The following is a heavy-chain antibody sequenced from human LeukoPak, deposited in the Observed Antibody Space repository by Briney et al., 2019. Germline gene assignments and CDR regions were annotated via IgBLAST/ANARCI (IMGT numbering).Heavy chain of an antibody. Sequence: GGSLRLSCAASGFTFSRYGMHWVRQAPGKGLEWVAFISYDGSNTYYADSVKGRFTISRDNSKNTLYLQMNSLSTEDTAVYYCAKEDGISGSYLGYRGQGTLVTVSS. CDR2: ISYDGSNT. D-gene: IGHD3-10*01. J-gene: IGHJ4*02. CDR3: AKEDGISGSYLGY. CDR1: GFTFSRYG. V-gene: IGHV3-30*18.